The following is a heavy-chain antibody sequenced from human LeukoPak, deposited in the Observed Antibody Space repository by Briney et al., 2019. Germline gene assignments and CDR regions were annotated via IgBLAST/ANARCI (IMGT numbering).Heavy chain of an antibody. D-gene: IGHD3-9*01. CDR3: ARDLVRYFDFGAFDI. CDR2: ISSSSSYI. CDR1: GFTFSSYS. Sequence: GGSLRLSCAASGFTFSSYSMNWVRQAPGKGLEWDSSISSSSSYIYYADSVKGRFTISRDNAKNSLYLQMNSLRAEDTAVYYCARDLVRYFDFGAFDIWGQGTLVTVSS. V-gene: IGHV3-21*01. J-gene: IGHJ4*02.